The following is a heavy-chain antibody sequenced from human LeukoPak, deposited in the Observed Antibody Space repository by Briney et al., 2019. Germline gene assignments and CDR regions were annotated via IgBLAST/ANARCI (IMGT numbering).Heavy chain of an antibody. D-gene: IGHD3-10*01. CDR2: ISGSGDRI. V-gene: IGHV3-23*02. Sequence: GGSLRLSCAASGFTFSSYGMSWVRQAPGKGLEWVSVISGSGDRIYYGDSVKGRFTISRDDPKDTLYLQMNSLKTEDTAVYYCTSDPVLPIWGQGTMVTVSS. CDR3: TSDPVLPI. J-gene: IGHJ3*02. CDR1: GFTFSSYG.